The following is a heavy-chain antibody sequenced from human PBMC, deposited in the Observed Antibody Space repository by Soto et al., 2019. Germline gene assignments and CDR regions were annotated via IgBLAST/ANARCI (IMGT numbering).Heavy chain of an antibody. V-gene: IGHV3-23*01. J-gene: IGHJ4*02. CDR3: AKTSGGSYTGSRVFDY. Sequence: LRLSCAASGFTFDYYAMSWVRQAPGKGLEWVSVITDSGGSTLYADPVKGRFTISRDNSRNTLYLQMSSLRVDDTAIYYCAKTSGGSYTGSRVFDYWGQGTRVTVSS. CDR2: ITDSGGST. D-gene: IGHD1-26*01. CDR1: GFTFDYYA.